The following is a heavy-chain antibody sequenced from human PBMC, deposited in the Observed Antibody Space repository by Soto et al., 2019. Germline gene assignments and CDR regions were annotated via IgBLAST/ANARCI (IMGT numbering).Heavy chain of an antibody. CDR3: ARDRLGAAAGMNWLDP. J-gene: IGHJ5*02. Sequence: QVQLVQSGAEVKKPGASGKVSCKASGYTFTSYGISWVRQASGQGLEWMGWISAYNGNTNYAQKLQGRDTMTTETSTSTAYIELRSLRSDDTAVYYCARDRLGAAAGMNWLDPWGQGSLVTVSS. CDR1: GYTFTSYG. CDR2: ISAYNGNT. D-gene: IGHD6-13*01. V-gene: IGHV1-18*04.